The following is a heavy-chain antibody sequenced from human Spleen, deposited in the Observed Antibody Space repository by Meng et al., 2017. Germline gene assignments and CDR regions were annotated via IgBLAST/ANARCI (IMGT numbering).Heavy chain of an antibody. V-gene: IGHV4-4*02. CDR2: IHHSGST. J-gene: IGHJ4*02. Sequence: QVHLQESGPGLVQPSGTLSLTCAVSGASIDTDNWWTWVRQSPGKGLEWIGEIHHSGSTNYNPSLKSRVTLSVDKSKNQFSLKVNSVTAADTAVYYCARGYYSDSHWGQGTLVTVSS. CDR3: ARGYYSDSH. CDR1: GASIDTDNW. D-gene: IGHD3-22*01.